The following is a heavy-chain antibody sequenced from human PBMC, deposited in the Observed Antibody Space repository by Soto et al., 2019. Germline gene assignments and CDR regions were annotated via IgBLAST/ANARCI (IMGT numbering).Heavy chain of an antibody. D-gene: IGHD1-1*01. CDR3: ARVDQPELPTYYYYGMDV. CDR2: ISAYNGNT. J-gene: IGHJ6*02. CDR1: GYTFTSYG. Sequence: ASVKVSCKASGYTFTSYGISWVRQAPGQGLEWMGWISAYNGNTNYAQKLQGRVTMTTDTSTSTAYMELRSLRSDDTAVYYCARVDQPELPTYYYYGMDVWGQGTTVTVPS. V-gene: IGHV1-18*01.